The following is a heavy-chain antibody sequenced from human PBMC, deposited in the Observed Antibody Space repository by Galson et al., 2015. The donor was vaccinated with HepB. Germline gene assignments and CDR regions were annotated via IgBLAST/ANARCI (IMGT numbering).Heavy chain of an antibody. J-gene: IGHJ6*03. Sequence: SCKASGGTFSSYAISWVRQAPGQGLEWMGGIIPIFGTANYAQKFQGRVTITADESTSTAYMELSSLRSEDTAVYYCARGHYYGSGSYYNNANYYYYYYMDVWGKGTTVTVSS. CDR1: GGTFSSYA. CDR3: ARGHYYGSGSYYNNANYYYYYYMDV. D-gene: IGHD3-10*01. V-gene: IGHV1-69*01. CDR2: IIPIFGTA.